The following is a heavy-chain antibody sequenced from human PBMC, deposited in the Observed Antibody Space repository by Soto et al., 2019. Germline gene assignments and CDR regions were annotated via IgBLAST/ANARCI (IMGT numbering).Heavy chain of an antibody. CDR3: ASGAASSGWYGGAFY. D-gene: IGHD6-19*01. CDR1: GGSFSGYY. CDR2: INHSGST. J-gene: IGHJ4*02. Sequence: QVQLQQWGAGLLKPSETLSLTCAVYGGSFSGYYWSWIRQPPGKGLEWIGEINHSGSTNYNPSLKRRVPISVDPSKNQFSLQLSSVTAADTAVYYCASGAASSGWYGGAFYWGQGTLVTVSS. V-gene: IGHV4-34*01.